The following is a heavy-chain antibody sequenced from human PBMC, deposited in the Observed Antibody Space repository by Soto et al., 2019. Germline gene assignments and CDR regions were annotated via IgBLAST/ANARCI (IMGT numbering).Heavy chain of an antibody. J-gene: IGHJ5*02. V-gene: IGHV3-23*01. D-gene: IGHD3-22*01. CDR3: TKSGLFEKNWFDP. Sequence: GSLRLSCAASGFSFTTYGMSWVRQAPGKGLEWVSDISSTGLYTYLADSVKGRFTISRDNSKNTLYLQMNSLRVDDTAVYFCTKSGLFEKNWFDPWGQGTLVTVSS. CDR1: GFSFTTYG. CDR2: ISSTGLYT.